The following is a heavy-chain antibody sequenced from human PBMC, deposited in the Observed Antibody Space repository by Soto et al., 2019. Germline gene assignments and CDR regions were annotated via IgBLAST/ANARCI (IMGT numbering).Heavy chain of an antibody. CDR1: GYTFTTYD. CDR3: VRGLEWLRNY. CDR2: MNPNSGDT. J-gene: IGHJ4*02. V-gene: IGHV1-8*01. Sequence: QVQLVQSGAEVKKPGASVKVSCKATGYTFTTYDINWVRQATGQGLEWMGWMNPNSGDTGYAQKFQGRATMTRDTSRSTAYMELSTLTSEDTAVYYCVRGLEWLRNYWGQGTLVTVSS. D-gene: IGHD5-12*01.